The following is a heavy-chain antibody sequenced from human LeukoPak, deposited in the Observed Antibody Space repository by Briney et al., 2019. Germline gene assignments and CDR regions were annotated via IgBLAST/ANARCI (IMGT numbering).Heavy chain of an antibody. CDR3: AKKMDDAFDI. CDR2: ISGTSAYI. CDR1: GFTFSSYS. D-gene: IGHD5-24*01. V-gene: IGHV3-21*01. Sequence: GGSLRLSCAASGFTFSSYSMNWVRQAPGKGLEWVAFISGTSAYISYADSVKGRFTISRDNAKNSLYLRMDNLRAEDTAVYYCAKKMDDAFDIWGQGTMVTVSS. J-gene: IGHJ3*02.